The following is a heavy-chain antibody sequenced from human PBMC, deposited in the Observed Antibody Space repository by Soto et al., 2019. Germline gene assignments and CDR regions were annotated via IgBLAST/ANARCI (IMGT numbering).Heavy chain of an antibody. J-gene: IGHJ4*02. Sequence: GGSLRLSCAASGLTFSSYGMHWVRQAPGKGLEWVAVISYDGSNKYYADSVKGRFTISRDNSKNTLYLQMNSLRAEDTAVYYCANSDGYNSDDYWGQGTLVTVSS. D-gene: IGHD2-21*01. CDR2: ISYDGSNK. CDR3: ANSDGYNSDDY. CDR1: GLTFSSYG. V-gene: IGHV3-30*18.